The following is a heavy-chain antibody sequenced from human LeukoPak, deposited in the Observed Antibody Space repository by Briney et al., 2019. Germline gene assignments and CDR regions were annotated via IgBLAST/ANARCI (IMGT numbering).Heavy chain of an antibody. D-gene: IGHD3-10*01. CDR1: GYSISSGYY. CDR2: IYHSGKS. V-gene: IGHV4-38-2*02. CDR3: ATRITMVRGVIPLLDIIDY. Sequence: SETLSLTCSVSGYSISSGYYWDWIRQPPGKGLEWIASIYHSGKSYYNPSLESRVTISVDTSKNQFSLKLSSVTAADTAVYYCATRITMVRGVIPLLDIIDYWGQGTLVTVSS. J-gene: IGHJ4*02.